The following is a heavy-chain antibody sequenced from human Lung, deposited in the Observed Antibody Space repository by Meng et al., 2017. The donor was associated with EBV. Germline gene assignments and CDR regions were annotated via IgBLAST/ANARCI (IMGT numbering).Heavy chain of an antibody. Sequence: QLQRQASGPGLGKPSETLSLTGSVSGDSVTNKNKYWGWIRQPPGKGLEWIGNIYYSGRTNYNPSLTSRVAISVDTSKNQFSLRLNSVTAADSAIYSCARGDLDGDCYYCLDFWGQGALVTVSS. D-gene: IGHD2-21*02. CDR3: ARGDLDGDCYYCLDF. CDR2: IYYSGRT. J-gene: IGHJ4*02. V-gene: IGHV4-39*07. CDR1: GDSVTNKNKY.